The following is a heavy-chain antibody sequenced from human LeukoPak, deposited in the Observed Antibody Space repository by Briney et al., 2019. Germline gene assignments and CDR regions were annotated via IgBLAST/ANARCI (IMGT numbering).Heavy chain of an antibody. V-gene: IGHV4-59*01. D-gene: IGHD1-20*01. CDR2: IYYSGST. J-gene: IGHJ6*02. CDR3: ARDSLGMGKDV. Sequence: SETLSLTCTVSGGSISSYYWSWLRQPPGKGLEWIGYIYYSGSTNYNPSLKSRVTISVDTSKNQFSLKLSSVTAADTAVYYCARDSLGMGKDVWGQGTTVTVSS. CDR1: GGSISSYY.